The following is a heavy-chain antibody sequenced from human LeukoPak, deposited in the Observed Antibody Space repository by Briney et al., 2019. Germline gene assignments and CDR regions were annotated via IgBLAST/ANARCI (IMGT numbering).Heavy chain of an antibody. CDR2: IYPGDSDT. D-gene: IGHD2-2*01. CDR3: ARGPYCSTTNCYSPYYYYYMSV. V-gene: IGHV5-51*01. J-gene: IGHJ6*03. CDR1: GYSFTNYW. Sequence: GESLKISCKGSGYSFTNYWIGWVRQMPGKGLEWMGIIYPGDSDTRYSPSFQGQVTISADKSIRTAYLQWSSLKASDTAMSYCARGPYCSTTNCYSPYYYYYMSVWGRGTTVTVSS.